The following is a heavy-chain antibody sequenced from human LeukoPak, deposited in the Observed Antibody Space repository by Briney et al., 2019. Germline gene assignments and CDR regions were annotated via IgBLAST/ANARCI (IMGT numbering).Heavy chain of an antibody. V-gene: IGHV3-21*01. CDR3: ARDAFYQQWLVPQHYYYYMDV. J-gene: IGHJ6*03. D-gene: IGHD6-19*01. CDR2: ISSSSSYI. CDR1: GFTFSSYS. Sequence: GGSLRLSCAASGFTFSSYSMNWVRQAPGKGLEWVSSISSSSSYIYYADSVKGRFTISRDNAKNSLYLQMNSLRAEDTAVYYCARDAFYQQWLVPQHYYYYMDVWGKGTTVTVSS.